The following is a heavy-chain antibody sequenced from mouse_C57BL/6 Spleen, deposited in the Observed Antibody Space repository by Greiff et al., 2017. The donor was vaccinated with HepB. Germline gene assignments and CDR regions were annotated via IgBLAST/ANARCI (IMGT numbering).Heavy chain of an antibody. Sequence: VQLQQSGAELARPGASVKLSCKASGYTFTSYGISWVKQRTGQGLEWIGEIYPRSGNTYYNEKFKDKATLTADKSSSTAYMELRSLTSEDSAVYFCSCYYYGSSYAMDYWGQGTSVTVSS. D-gene: IGHD1-1*01. CDR3: SCYYYGSSYAMDY. CDR1: GYTFTSYG. J-gene: IGHJ4*01. V-gene: IGHV1-81*01. CDR2: IYPRSGNT.